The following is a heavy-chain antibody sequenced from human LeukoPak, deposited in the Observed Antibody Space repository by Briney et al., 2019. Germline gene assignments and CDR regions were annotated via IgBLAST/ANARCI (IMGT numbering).Heavy chain of an antibody. CDR2: IIPIFGTA. V-gene: IGHV1-69*13. CDR1: GGTFGSYV. CDR3: AKEGDTALVTGYFDL. J-gene: IGHJ2*01. D-gene: IGHD5-18*01. Sequence: SVKVSCKASGGTFGSYVISWVRQAPGQGLEWMGGIIPIFGTAHYAQKFQGRLTITADESTSTVYMEISSLRSEDTAMYYCAKEGDTALVTGYFDLWGRGTLVTVSA.